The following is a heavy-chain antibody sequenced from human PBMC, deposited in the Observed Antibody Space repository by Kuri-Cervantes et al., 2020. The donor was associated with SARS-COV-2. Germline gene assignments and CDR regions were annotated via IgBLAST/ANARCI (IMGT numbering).Heavy chain of an antibody. Sequence: SQTLSLTCGISGDSVSSNSAAWNWIRQSPSRGLEWLGRTYYRSKWYNDYAVSVKGRISINPDTSKNQFSLQLNSVTPEDTAVYYCARAAEYYDSSGYYPIFFDYWGQGTLVAGSS. V-gene: IGHV6-1*01. CDR2: TYYRSKWYN. D-gene: IGHD3-22*01. J-gene: IGHJ4*02. CDR3: ARAAEYYDSSGYYPIFFDY. CDR1: GDSVSSNSAA.